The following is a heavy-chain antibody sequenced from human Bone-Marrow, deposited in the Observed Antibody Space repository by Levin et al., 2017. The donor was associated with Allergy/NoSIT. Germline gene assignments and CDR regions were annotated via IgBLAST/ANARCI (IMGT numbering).Heavy chain of an antibody. CDR3: ARARDGYYGSGSVDL. J-gene: IGHJ4*02. Sequence: GGSLRLSCKASGGRFSNYAISWVRQAPGQGLEWMGGIIPAFGSTNYAQKFQGRVTIIADESTSTAYMELRSLKSEDTAVYYCARARDGYYGSGSVDLWGQGTLLTVSS. V-gene: IGHV1-69*01. CDR2: IIPAFGST. D-gene: IGHD3-10*01. CDR1: GGRFSNYA.